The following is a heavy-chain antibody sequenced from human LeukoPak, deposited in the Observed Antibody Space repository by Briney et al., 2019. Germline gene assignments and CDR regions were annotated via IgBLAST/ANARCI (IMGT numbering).Heavy chain of an antibody. CDR3: VRGIDTTGYFNY. CDR1: GYTFSTYP. CDR2: INTYTGSP. Sequence: ASVKVFCKTSGYTFSTYPMNGVRQAPGQGLEWMGWINTYTGSPTYAQGLTGRFVFSLDTSVSTAFLQMNSLKAEDTALYYCVRGIDTTGYFNYWGQGTLVTVCS. D-gene: IGHD3-22*01. J-gene: IGHJ4*02. V-gene: IGHV7-4-1*02.